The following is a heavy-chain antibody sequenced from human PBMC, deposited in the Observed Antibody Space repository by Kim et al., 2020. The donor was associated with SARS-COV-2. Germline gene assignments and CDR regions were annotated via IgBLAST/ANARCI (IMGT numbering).Heavy chain of an antibody. V-gene: IGHV4-4*02. CDR3: ARDGAATTSFWWFDP. CDR2: IYHSGST. D-gene: IGHD6-25*01. J-gene: IGHJ5*02. CDR1: GGSISSSNW. Sequence: SETLSLTCAVSGGSISSSNWWSWVRQPPGKGLEWIGEIYHSGSTNYNPSLKSRVTISVDKSKNQFSLKLSYVTAADTAVYYCARDGAATTSFWWFDPWGQGTLVTVSS.